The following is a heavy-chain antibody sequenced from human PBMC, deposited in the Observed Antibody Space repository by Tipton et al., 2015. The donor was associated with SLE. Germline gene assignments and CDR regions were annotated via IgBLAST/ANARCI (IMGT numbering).Heavy chain of an antibody. J-gene: IGHJ4*02. CDR2: INHSGST. CDR3: ANTIAVAGHTSFLDY. V-gene: IGHV4-34*01. D-gene: IGHD6-19*01. Sequence: TLSLTCAVYGGSFSGYYWSWIRQPPGKGLEWIGEINHSGSTNYNPSLKSRVTISVDTSKNQFSLKLSSVTAADTAVYYCANTIAVAGHTSFLDYWGQGTLVTVSS. CDR1: GGSFSGYY.